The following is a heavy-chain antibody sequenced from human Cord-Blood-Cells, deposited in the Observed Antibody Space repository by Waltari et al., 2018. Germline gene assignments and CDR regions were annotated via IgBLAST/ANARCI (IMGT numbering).Heavy chain of an antibody. CDR2: INHSGST. J-gene: IGHJ3*02. V-gene: IGHV4-34*01. CDR3: ARDIVVVPAAPGDAFDI. Sequence: QVQLQQWGAGLLKPSENLSLTCAVYGVSFSGSYWSWTRQPPGKGLEWIGEINHSGSTNYNPSLKSRVTISVDTSKNQFSLKLSSVTAADTAVYYCARDIVVVPAAPGDAFDIWGQGTMVSVSS. D-gene: IGHD2-2*01. CDR1: GVSFSGSY.